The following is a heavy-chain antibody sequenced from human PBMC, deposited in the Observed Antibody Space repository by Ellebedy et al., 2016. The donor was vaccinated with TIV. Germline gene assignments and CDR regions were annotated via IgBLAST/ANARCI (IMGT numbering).Heavy chain of an antibody. V-gene: IGHV3-23*01. CDR3: AKDGYSYWYFDL. J-gene: IGHJ2*01. CDR2: ISGSGGST. Sequence: GESLKISXAASGFTFSSYAMSWVRQAPGKGLEWVSAISGSGGSTYYADSVKGRFTISRDNSKNTLYLQMNSLRAEDTAVYYCAKDGYSYWYFDLWGRGTLVTVSS. D-gene: IGHD5-24*01. CDR1: GFTFSSYA.